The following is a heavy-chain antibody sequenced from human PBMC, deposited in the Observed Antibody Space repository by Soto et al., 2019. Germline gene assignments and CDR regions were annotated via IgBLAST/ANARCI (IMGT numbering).Heavy chain of an antibody. D-gene: IGHD3-16*01. CDR1: GYTFTSYD. V-gene: IGHV1-8*01. CDR3: ARSNLYRKFDY. Sequence: ASVKVSCKASGYTFTSYDINWVRQATGQGLEWMGWMNPNSGNTGYAQKFQGRVTMTRDTSTSTVYMELGSLRSEDTAVYYCARSNLYRKFDYWGQGTLVTVSS. J-gene: IGHJ4*02. CDR2: MNPNSGNT.